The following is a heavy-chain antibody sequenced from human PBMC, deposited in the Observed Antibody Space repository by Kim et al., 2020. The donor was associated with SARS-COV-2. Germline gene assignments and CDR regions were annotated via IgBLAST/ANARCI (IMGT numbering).Heavy chain of an antibody. CDR3: ARYNTAMDFYYYYGMDV. D-gene: IGHD5-18*01. J-gene: IGHJ6*02. V-gene: IGHV4-61*01. Sequence: SETLSLTCTVSGGSVSSGSYYWSWIRQPPGKGLEWIGYIYYSGSTNYNPSLKSRVTISVDTSKNHFSLKLSSVTAADTTVYYCARYNTAMDFYYYYGMDVWGQGTTVTVSS. CDR2: IYYSGST. CDR1: GGSVSSGSYY.